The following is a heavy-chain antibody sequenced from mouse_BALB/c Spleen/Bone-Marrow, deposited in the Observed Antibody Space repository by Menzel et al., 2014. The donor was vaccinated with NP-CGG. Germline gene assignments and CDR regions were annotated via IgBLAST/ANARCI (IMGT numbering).Heavy chain of an antibody. V-gene: IGHV4-1*02. Sequence: EVKLQESGGGLVQPGGSLKLSCAASGFDFSGFWMGWVRQAPGKGLEWIGEINPDSSTINYTPSLKDRFIISRDNAKNTLYLQMSKVRSEDTALYYCGXXXXXXXXXYWGQGTLVTVSA. CDR1: GFDFSGFW. CDR3: GXXXXXXXXXY. J-gene: IGHJ3*01. CDR2: INPDSSTI.